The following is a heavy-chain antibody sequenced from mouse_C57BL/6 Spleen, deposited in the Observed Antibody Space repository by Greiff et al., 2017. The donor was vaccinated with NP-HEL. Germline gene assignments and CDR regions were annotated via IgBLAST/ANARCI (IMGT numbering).Heavy chain of an antibody. J-gene: IGHJ1*03. CDR2: IDPNSGGT. Sequence: QVQLQQPGAELVKPGASVKLSCKASGYTFTSYWMHWVKQRPGRGLEWIGRIDPNSGGTKYNEKFKSKATLTVDKPSSTAYMQLSSLTSEDSAVYDCARSERDGYYVYWYFDVWGTGTTVTVSS. D-gene: IGHD2-3*01. CDR3: ARSERDGYYVYWYFDV. CDR1: GYTFTSYW. V-gene: IGHV1-72*01.